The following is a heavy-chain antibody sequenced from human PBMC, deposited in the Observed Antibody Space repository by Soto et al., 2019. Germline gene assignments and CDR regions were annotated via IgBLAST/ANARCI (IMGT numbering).Heavy chain of an antibody. D-gene: IGHD3-22*01. CDR2: IYYSGST. CDR3: ARVTPTYYYDSSGLYYFDY. Sequence: SETLSLTCTVSGGSISSYYWSWIRQPPGKGLEWIGYIYYSGSTNYNPSLKSRVTISVDTSKNQFSLKLSSVTAADTAVYYCARVTPTYYYDSSGLYYFDYWGQGTLVTVSS. J-gene: IGHJ4*02. CDR1: GGSISSYY. V-gene: IGHV4-59*08.